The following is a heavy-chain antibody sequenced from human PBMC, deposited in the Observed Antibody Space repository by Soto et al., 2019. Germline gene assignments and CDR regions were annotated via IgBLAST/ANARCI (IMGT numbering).Heavy chain of an antibody. CDR2: ISAYNGNT. J-gene: IGHJ4*02. CDR3: ARSGGVVLAGQYVDS. Sequence: QVQLVQSGAEVKKPGASVKVSCKASGYTFTSYGISWVRQAPGQGLEWMGWISAYNGNTNYAQKMQGRVTMTTDTSTRTAYVELRSLRPDDTSVYYCARSGGVVLAGQYVDSWGQGTLVTGSS. D-gene: IGHD2-15*01. V-gene: IGHV1-18*01. CDR1: GYTFTSYG.